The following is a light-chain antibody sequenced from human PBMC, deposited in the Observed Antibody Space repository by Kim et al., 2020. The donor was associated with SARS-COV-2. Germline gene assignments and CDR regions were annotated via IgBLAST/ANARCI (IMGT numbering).Light chain of an antibody. CDR1: STNVGGNNF. CDR2: DVY. J-gene: IGLJ3*02. V-gene: IGLV2-11*03. Sequence: GQSVTISCTGTSTNVGGNNFVSWLQQHPGKVTKLMIFDVYGRSAGIAGRFSGYKSGNTASLTSCGLQAEEEADYYCVSYADGDSWVFGGGTRVTVL. CDR3: VSYADGDSWV.